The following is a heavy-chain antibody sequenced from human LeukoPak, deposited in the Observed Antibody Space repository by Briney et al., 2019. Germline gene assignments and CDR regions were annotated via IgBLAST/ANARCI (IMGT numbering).Heavy chain of an antibody. CDR2: IYHSGST. CDR1: GGSISSSNW. D-gene: IGHD3-10*01. CDR3: ARDTMVRGVTNWFDP. V-gene: IGHV4-4*02. J-gene: IGHJ5*02. Sequence: PSGTLSLTCAVSGGSISSSNWWSRVRQPPGKGLEWIGEIYHSGSTNYNPSLKSRVTISVDKSKNQFSLKLSSVTAADTAVYYCARDTMVRGVTNWFDPWGQGTLVTVSS.